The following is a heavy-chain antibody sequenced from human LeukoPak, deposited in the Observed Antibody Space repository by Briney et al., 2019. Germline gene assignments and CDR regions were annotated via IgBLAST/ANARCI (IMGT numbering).Heavy chain of an antibody. CDR2: ISGSGGST. CDR3: ARAYYYDSSGYPVLYFDY. CDR1: GFTFSSYA. Sequence: GGSLRLSCAASGFTFSSYAMSWVRQAPGKGLEWVSAISGSGGSTYYADSVKGRFTISRDNAKNSLYLQMNSLRAEDTAVYYCARAYYYDSSGYPVLYFDYWGQGTLVTVSS. D-gene: IGHD3-22*01. J-gene: IGHJ4*02. V-gene: IGHV3-23*01.